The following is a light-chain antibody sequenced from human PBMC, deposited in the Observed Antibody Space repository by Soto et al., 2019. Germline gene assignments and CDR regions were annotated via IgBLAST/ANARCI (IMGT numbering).Light chain of an antibody. J-gene: IGKJ1*01. CDR1: RTVHSN. CDR2: GAS. Sequence: EIVMTQSPATLSVSPGERATLSCRASRTVHSNVAWYQHKPGQAPRLLIYGASLMATGMPARFSGSGFGTEFTLTISSLQSEDFAVYYCQQYNNWPRTFGQGTKVDIK. CDR3: QQYNNWPRT. V-gene: IGKV3-15*01.